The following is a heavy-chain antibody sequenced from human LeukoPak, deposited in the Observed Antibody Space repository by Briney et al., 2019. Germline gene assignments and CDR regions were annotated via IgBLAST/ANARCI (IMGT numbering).Heavy chain of an antibody. CDR3: AKGAIDRDYFGY. Sequence: GGSLRLSCAASGSTFSTYSMNWVRQAPGKGLEWVSSISSRNNYIYYADSVKGRFTISRDNAKNSLYLQMNSLRAEDTAVYYCAKGAIDRDYFGYWGQGTLVTVSS. CDR2: ISSRNNYI. CDR1: GSTFSTYS. V-gene: IGHV3-21*01. J-gene: IGHJ4*02.